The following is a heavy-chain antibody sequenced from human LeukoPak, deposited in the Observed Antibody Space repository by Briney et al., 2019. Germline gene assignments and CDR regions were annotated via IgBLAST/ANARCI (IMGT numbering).Heavy chain of an antibody. J-gene: IGHJ5*02. CDR2: INSDARST. D-gene: IGHD3-9*01. V-gene: IGHV3-74*01. CDR1: GFTFSRYW. CDR3: ARGADTGYSSNS. Sequence: GGSLRLSCAASGFTFSRYWMTWVRQAPGKGLVWVSRINSDARSTSYADSVKGRFTISRDNAKNTLYLQMNSLRAEDTAVYYCARGADTGYSSNSWGQGTLVTVSS.